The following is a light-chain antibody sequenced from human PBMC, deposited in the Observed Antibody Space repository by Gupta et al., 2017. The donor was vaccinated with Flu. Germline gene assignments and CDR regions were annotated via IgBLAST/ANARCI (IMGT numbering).Light chain of an antibody. Sequence: EVVLTQSPGTLSLSPGERATLSCRAGQSVSGSLACYQQKPGQAPRLLIYAASNTATGLPARFSGSASATYFTLTISILAPEDFAVYYCQRRDSWPLTFGSGTRVEIK. V-gene: IGKV3-11*01. CDR2: AAS. CDR1: QSVSGS. CDR3: QRRDSWPLT. J-gene: IGKJ4*01.